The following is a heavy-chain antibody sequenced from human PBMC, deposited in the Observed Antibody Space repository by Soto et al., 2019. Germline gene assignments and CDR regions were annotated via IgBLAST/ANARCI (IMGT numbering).Heavy chain of an antibody. CDR2: INYRGTT. D-gene: IGHD2-15*01. J-gene: IGHJ5*02. Sequence: QLQLQESGPGLVTPSETLSLTCTVSGGSISSSSYFWAWVRQSPAKGLEWIGSINYRGTTFYTASLRGRVTISIDTSKNPFSLTLNSVTAADTALYYCARLVACNGGSCKFDPWGQGTLVTVSS. CDR3: ARLVACNGGSCKFDP. V-gene: IGHV4-39*01. CDR1: GGSISSSSYF.